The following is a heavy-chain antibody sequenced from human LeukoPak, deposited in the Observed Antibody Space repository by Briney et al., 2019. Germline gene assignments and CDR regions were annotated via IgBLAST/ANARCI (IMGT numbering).Heavy chain of an antibody. V-gene: IGHV4-30-4*01. CDR3: ARIDIVVVPAQIGGWFDP. CDR1: GGSISSGDYY. CDR2: IYYSGST. Sequence: PSETLSLTCTVSGGSISSGDYYWSWLRQPPGKGLEWIGYIYYSGSTYYNPSLERRVTISVDTSKNQFSLKLSSVTAADTAVYYCARIDIVVVPAQIGGWFDPWGQGTLVTVSS. D-gene: IGHD2-2*01. J-gene: IGHJ5*02.